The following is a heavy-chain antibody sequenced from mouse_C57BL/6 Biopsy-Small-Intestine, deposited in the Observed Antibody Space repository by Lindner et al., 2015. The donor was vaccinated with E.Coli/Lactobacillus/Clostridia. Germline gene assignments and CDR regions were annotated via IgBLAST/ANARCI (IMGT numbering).Heavy chain of an antibody. Sequence: VQLQESGEDLVRSGGSLKLSCAASGFTFSIYGMSGFARLQTRNWEWVATISSGGSSTYYSDSVKGRFTISRDNAKNTLYLQMSSLKSEDTAIYYCVRPYGSSLDYWGQGTFLTVSS. CDR1: GFTFSIYG. V-gene: IGHV5-6*01. D-gene: IGHD1-1*01. CDR3: VRPYGSSLDY. J-gene: IGHJ2*02. CDR2: ISSGGSST.